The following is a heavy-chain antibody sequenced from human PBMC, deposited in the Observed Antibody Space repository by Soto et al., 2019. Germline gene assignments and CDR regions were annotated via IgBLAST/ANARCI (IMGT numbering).Heavy chain of an antibody. Sequence: QVQLVQSGAEVKKPGASVKVSCKASGYTFTSYGISWVRQAPGQGLEWMGWISAYNGNTNYAQKLQGRVTMTTDTSTSTAYMELRSLRSDDTAVYYCARRVRGGEYYYYSYMDVWGKGTTVTVSS. V-gene: IGHV1-18*01. CDR2: ISAYNGNT. J-gene: IGHJ6*03. CDR1: GYTFTSYG. CDR3: ARRVRGGEYYYYSYMDV. D-gene: IGHD3-10*01.